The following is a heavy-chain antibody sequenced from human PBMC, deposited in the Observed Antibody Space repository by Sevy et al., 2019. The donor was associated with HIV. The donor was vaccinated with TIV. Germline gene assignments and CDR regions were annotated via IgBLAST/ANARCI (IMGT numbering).Heavy chain of an antibody. D-gene: IGHD3-10*01. CDR3: ARGFRYRSYWSAVDF. CDR1: KYSFSDHY. V-gene: IGHV1-2*02. J-gene: IGHJ4*02. Sequence: SVKVSCKASKYSFSDHYIHWVRQAPGQGLEWMGWINPDNGGTNYAQKFQGRVTMTRDTSISTTYMEMSSLGSDDTAVYYCARGFRYRSYWSAVDFWGQGTLVTVSS. CDR2: INPDNGGT.